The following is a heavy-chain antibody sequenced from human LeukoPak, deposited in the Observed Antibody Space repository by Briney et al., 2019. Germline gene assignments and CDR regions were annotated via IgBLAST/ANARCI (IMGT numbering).Heavy chain of an antibody. CDR2: IYYSGGT. Sequence: SETLSLTCTVSGGSISSSSYYWGWIRQPPGKGLEWIGSIYYSGGTYYNPSLKSRVTISVDTSKNQFSLKLSSVTAADTAVYYCARLGYCNRVSCYGWFDPWGQGTLVTVSS. CDR3: ARLGYCNRVSCYGWFDP. J-gene: IGHJ5*02. V-gene: IGHV4-39*01. D-gene: IGHD2-2*01. CDR1: GGSISSSSYY.